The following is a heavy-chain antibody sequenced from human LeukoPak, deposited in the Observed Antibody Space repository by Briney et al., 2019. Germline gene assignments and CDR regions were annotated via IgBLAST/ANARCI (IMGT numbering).Heavy chain of an antibody. CDR1: GYTFTSYF. CDR2: INPSGGST. Sequence: GASVKVSCTASGYTFTSYFMHWVRQAPGQGLEWMGIINPSGGSTSYAQMLQGRVTLTRNTSTSTFYMELSSLRSENPGVYYCAREYGRYCSGGSCYSGYFDYWGQGTLVTVSS. CDR3: AREYGRYCSGGSCYSGYFDY. V-gene: IGHV1-46*01. D-gene: IGHD2-15*01. J-gene: IGHJ4*02.